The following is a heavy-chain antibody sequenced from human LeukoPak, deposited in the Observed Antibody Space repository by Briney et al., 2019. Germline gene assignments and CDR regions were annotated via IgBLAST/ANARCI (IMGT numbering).Heavy chain of an antibody. V-gene: IGHV4-59*12. Sequence: SETLSLTCTVSGGSISSYYWSWIRQPPGRGLEWIGEIYYSGSTNYNPSLKSRVTISVDTSKNQFSLKLSSVTAADTAVYYCASSLSGWAPFDYWGQGTLVTVSS. CDR3: ASSLSGWAPFDY. CDR2: IYYSGST. CDR1: GGSISSYY. D-gene: IGHD6-19*01. J-gene: IGHJ4*02.